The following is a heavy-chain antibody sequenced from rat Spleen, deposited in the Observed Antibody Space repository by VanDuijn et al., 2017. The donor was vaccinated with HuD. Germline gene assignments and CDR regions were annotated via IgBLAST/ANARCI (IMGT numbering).Heavy chain of an antibody. CDR2: VNSAGST. D-gene: IGHD1-12*02. CDR3: ARSDGTHYYLPFAN. V-gene: IGHV3-3*01. J-gene: IGHJ3*01. Sequence: EVQLQESGPGLVKPSQSLSLTCSVTGHSFTSGYRWNWIRKFPGNRLEWMGYVNSAGSTIYNPSLESRISITRDTSKNQFFLQVNSVTTEDTGTYFCARSDGTHYYLPFANWGQGTLVTASS. CDR1: GHSFTSGYR.